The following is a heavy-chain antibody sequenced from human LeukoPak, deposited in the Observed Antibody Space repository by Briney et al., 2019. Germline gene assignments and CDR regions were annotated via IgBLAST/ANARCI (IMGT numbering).Heavy chain of an antibody. CDR1: GGSISSGGYY. Sequence: PSETLSLTCTVSGGSISSGGYYWSWIRQHPGKGLEWIGYIYYSGSTYYNPSLKSRVTISVDTSKNQFSLKLSSVTAADTAVYYYARGSWGYPLDYWGQGTLVTVSS. CDR3: ARGSWGYPLDY. D-gene: IGHD3-10*01. V-gene: IGHV4-31*03. CDR2: IYYSGST. J-gene: IGHJ4*02.